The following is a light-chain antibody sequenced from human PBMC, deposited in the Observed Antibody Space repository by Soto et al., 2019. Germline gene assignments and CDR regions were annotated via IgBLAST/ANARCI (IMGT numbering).Light chain of an antibody. Sequence: EIVLTQSPGTLSLSPGERATLSYRASQSVSSSYLAWYQQKPGQAPRLLIYGASSRATGIPDRISGSGSGTDFTLTISRLEPEDFGVYYCQQYGSSPLTFGGGTKVEIK. J-gene: IGKJ4*01. V-gene: IGKV3-20*01. CDR2: GAS. CDR3: QQYGSSPLT. CDR1: QSVSSSY.